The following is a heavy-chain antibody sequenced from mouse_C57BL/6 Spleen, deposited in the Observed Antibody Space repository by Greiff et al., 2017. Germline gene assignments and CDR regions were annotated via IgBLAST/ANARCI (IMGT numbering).Heavy chain of an antibody. CDR2: ISSGSSTI. D-gene: IGHD1-1*01. CDR1: GFTFSDYG. Sequence: EVQVVESGGGLVKPGGSLKLSCAASGFTFSDYGMHWVRQAPEKGLEWVAYISSGSSTIYYADTVKGRFTISRDNAKNTLFLQMTSLRSEDTAMYYCAGRVGCDGGDAMDYWGQGTSVTVSS. CDR3: AGRVGCDGGDAMDY. V-gene: IGHV5-17*01. J-gene: IGHJ4*01.